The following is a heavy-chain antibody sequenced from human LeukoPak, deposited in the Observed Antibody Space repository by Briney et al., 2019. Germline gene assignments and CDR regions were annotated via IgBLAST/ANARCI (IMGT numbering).Heavy chain of an antibody. CDR3: ARDSSSSYYYDSSGYPGGFDY. V-gene: IGHV3-7*01. CDR2: IKQDGSEK. J-gene: IGHJ4*02. D-gene: IGHD3-22*01. CDR1: GFTFSSYA. Sequence: GRSLRLSCAASGFTFSSYAMHWVRQAPGKGLEWVANIKQDGSEKYYVDSVKGRFTISRDNAKNSLYLQMNSLRAEDTAVYYCARDSSSSYYYDSSGYPGGFDYWGQGTLVTVSS.